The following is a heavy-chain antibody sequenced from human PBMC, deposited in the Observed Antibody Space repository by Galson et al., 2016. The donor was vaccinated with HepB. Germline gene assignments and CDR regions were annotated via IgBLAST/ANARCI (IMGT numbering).Heavy chain of an antibody. D-gene: IGHD3-16*01. CDR2: IHPDGSDT. V-gene: IGHV3-74*01. J-gene: IGHJ6*02. CDR1: GLAFRNYW. Sequence: SLRLSCATSGLAFRNYWMHWVRQAPGKGLAWVARIHPDGSDTAYADSAKGRFTISRDNAKNTLYLQMHRVRVEDTAVYFCASGTFYDHSWGRDAFYYFYALSVWGQGTTVTVSS. CDR3: ASGTFYDHSWGRDAFYYFYALSV.